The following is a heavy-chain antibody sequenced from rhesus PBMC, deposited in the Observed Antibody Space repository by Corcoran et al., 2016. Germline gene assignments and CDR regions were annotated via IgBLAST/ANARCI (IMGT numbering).Heavy chain of an antibody. CDR1: GYTFTDYY. D-gene: IGHD6-25*01. CDR3: ATESWYSDHFDY. J-gene: IGHJ4*01. V-gene: IGHV1-111*02. Sequence: EVQLVQSGAEVKKPGASVKISCKASGYTFTDYYLHWVRQTPGKGLEWMGRVDPEDGEPKHAQKFQDRLTITADTSTDIAYMELSSLISEDTAVYYCATESWYSDHFDYWGQGVLVTVSS. CDR2: VDPEDGEP.